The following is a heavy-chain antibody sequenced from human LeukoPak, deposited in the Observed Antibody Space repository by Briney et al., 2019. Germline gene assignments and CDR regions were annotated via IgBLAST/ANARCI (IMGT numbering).Heavy chain of an antibody. J-gene: IGHJ4*02. V-gene: IGHV1-46*01. D-gene: IGHD3-10*01. CDR2: INPSGGST. Sequence: ASVKVSCKASGYTFTSYYMHWVRQAPGQGLEWMGIINPSGGSTSYAQKFQGRVTMTRDTSTSTVYMELSSLRSEDTAVYYCARRRKVRGVTTYYFDYWGQGTLVAVSS. CDR1: GYTFTSYY. CDR3: ARRRKVRGVTTYYFDY.